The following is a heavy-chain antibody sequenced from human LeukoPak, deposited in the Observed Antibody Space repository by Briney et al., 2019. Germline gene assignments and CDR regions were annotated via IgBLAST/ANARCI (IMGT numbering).Heavy chain of an antibody. CDR3: ARDEGPSSGYYLDY. CDR2: IPYDGSNK. V-gene: IGHV3-30*04. Sequence: GGSLRPSCAASGFTFSSYAMHWVRQAPGKGLEWVAVIPYDGSNKYYADSVKGRFTISRDNSKNTLYLQMNSLRAEDTAVYYCARDEGPSSGYYLDYWGQGTLVTVSS. J-gene: IGHJ4*02. D-gene: IGHD3-22*01. CDR1: GFTFSSYA.